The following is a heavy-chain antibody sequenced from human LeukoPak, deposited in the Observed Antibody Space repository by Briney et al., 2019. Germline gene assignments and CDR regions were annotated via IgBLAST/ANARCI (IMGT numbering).Heavy chain of an antibody. CDR1: GFPFSNCG. CDR2: ISFDGSTQ. Sequence: GGSLRLSCSASGFPFSNCGVHWVRQAPGKGLEWVALISFDGSTQNSADFVMGRFIISRDNSKNTLHMEMNSLSPEDTAMYYCATDPLRYSSGLETFHIWGQGTMVTVSS. V-gene: IGHV3-30*03. J-gene: IGHJ3*02. D-gene: IGHD5-18*01. CDR3: ATDPLRYSSGLETFHI.